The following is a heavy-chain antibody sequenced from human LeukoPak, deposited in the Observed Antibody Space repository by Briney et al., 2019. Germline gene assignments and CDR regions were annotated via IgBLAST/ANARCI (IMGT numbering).Heavy chain of an antibody. CDR2: ISGSGGST. J-gene: IGHJ5*02. V-gene: IGHV3-23*01. CDR3: AKGYGFTNWFDP. Sequence: GGSLRLSCAASGFTFSSYGMHWVRQAPGKGLEWVSAISGSGGSTYYADSVKGRFTISRDNSKNTLYLQMNSLRAEDTAVYYCAKGYGFTNWFDPWGQGTLVTVSS. D-gene: IGHD1-1*01. CDR1: GFTFSSYG.